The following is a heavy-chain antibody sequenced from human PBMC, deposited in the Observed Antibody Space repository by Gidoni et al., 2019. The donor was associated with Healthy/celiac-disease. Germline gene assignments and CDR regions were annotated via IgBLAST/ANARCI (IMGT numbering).Heavy chain of an antibody. Sequence: QVQLVQSGAEVKKPGASVTVSCKASGYTFTRYYLHWVRQGHGQGLEWMGIINPSGGSTSYEQKFQGRVTMTRDTSTSTVYMELSSLRSEDTAVYYGARGEGRAYCGGDCYSGVDYWGQGTLVTVSS. J-gene: IGHJ4*02. CDR1: GYTFTRYY. CDR2: INPSGGST. CDR3: ARGEGRAYCGGDCYSGVDY. V-gene: IGHV1-46*01. D-gene: IGHD2-21*02.